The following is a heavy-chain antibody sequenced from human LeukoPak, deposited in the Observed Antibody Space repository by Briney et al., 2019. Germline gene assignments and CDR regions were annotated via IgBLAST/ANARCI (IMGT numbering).Heavy chain of an antibody. CDR1: GFTFSSYS. V-gene: IGHV3-48*01. CDR3: ARDGGVKGYYYYMDV. CDR2: ISSSSRTI. Sequence: PGGSLRLSCAASGFTFSSYSMNWVRQAPGKGLEWVSYISSSSRTIYYADSVKGRFTISRDNAKNSLYLQMNSLRAEDTAVYYCARDGGVKGYYYYMDVWGKGTTVTVSS. J-gene: IGHJ6*03.